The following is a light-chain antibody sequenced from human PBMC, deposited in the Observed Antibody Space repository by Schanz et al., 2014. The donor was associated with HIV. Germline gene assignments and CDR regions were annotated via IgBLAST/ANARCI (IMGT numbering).Light chain of an antibody. CDR1: SSAVGRYNY. CDR2: DVS. Sequence: QSALTQPASVSGSPGQSITISCTGTSSAVGRYNYVSWYQQHPGKAPKLMIYDVSNRPSGVSNRFSGSKSGNTAFLTISGLQAEDEADYYCSSCSTSTLDLGGGTKLTVL. CDR3: SSCSTSTLD. J-gene: IGLJ2*01. V-gene: IGLV2-14*01.